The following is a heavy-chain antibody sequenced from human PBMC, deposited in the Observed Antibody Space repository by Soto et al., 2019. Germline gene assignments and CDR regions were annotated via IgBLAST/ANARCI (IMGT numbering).Heavy chain of an antibody. CDR1: GGSFSGYY. Sequence: SETLSLTCAVYGGSFSGYYWSWIRQPPGKGLEWIGEINHSGSTNYNPSLKSRVTISVDTSKNQFSLKLSSVTAADTAVYYCARGNLQWLRGYNWNDVRPFDICGKGTLVTVSS. CDR2: INHSGST. V-gene: IGHV4-34*01. J-gene: IGHJ3*02. D-gene: IGHD1-1*01. CDR3: ARGNLQWLRGYNWNDVRPFDI.